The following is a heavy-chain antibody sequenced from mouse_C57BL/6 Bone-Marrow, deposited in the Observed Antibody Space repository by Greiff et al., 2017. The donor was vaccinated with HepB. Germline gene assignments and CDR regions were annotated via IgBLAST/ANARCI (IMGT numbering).Heavy chain of an antibody. CDR3: AREGIYYYGSSSY. D-gene: IGHD1-1*01. J-gene: IGHJ3*01. V-gene: IGHV1-26*01. Sequence: VQLQQSGPELVKPGASVKISCKASGYTFTDYYMNWVKQSHGKSLEWIGDINPNNGGTSYNQKFKGKATLTVDKSSSTAYMELRSLTSEDSAVYYCAREGIYYYGSSSYWGQGTLVTVSA. CDR1: GYTFTDYY. CDR2: INPNNGGT.